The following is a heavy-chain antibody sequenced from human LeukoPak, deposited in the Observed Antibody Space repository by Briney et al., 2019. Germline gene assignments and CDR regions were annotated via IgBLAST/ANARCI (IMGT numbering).Heavy chain of an antibody. CDR1: GLTFSSYY. J-gene: IGHJ4*02. Sequence: SETLTLTCAAYGLTFSSYYLSWIRQPPGKGLEWIGEINHSGSSNYNPSLKSRVTISVDTSKNQFSLKLSSVTAADTAVYYCARATWIQIFVYWGQGTLVTVSS. CDR3: ARATWIQIFVY. D-gene: IGHD5-18*01. V-gene: IGHV4-34*01. CDR2: INHSGSS.